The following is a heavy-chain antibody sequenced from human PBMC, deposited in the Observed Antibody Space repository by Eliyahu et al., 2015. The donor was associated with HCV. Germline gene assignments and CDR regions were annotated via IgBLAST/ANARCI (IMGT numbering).Heavy chain of an antibody. V-gene: IGHV3-30*18. CDR3: ANLYGDFPDY. J-gene: IGHJ4*02. Sequence: QVQLVESGGGVVQPGRSLRLSCAASGFTFSSYGMHWVRQAPGKGLEWVAVISYDGSSKYYADSVKGRFTISRDNSKNTLYLQMNSLRTEDTAVYFCANLYGDFPDYWGQGTLVTVSS. CDR1: GFTFSSYG. D-gene: IGHD4-17*01. CDR2: ISYDGSSK.